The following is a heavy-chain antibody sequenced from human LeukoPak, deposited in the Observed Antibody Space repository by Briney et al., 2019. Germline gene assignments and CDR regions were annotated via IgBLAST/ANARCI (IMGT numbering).Heavy chain of an antibody. J-gene: IGHJ1*01. V-gene: IGHV1-18*01. CDR3: ARGQYCSSTSCYLLNAEYFQH. CDR1: GYTFTSYG. D-gene: IGHD2-2*01. Sequence: GASVKVSCKASGYTFTSYGISWARQAPGQGLEWMGWISAYNGNTNYAQKLQGRVTMTTDTSTSTAYMELRSLRSDDTAVYYCARGQYCSSTSCYLLNAEYFQHWGQGTLVTCSS. CDR2: ISAYNGNT.